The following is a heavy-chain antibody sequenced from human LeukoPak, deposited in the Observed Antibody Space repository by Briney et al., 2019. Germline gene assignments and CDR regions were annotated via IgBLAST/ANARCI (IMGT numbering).Heavy chain of an antibody. Sequence: PGGSLRLSCAASGFTFSSYGMHWVRQAPGKGLEWVAVISYDGSNKYYADSVKGRFTISRDNSKNTLYLQMNSLRAEDTAVYYCAKDFNVDFDYWGREPWSPSPQ. J-gene: IGHJ4*02. V-gene: IGHV3-30*18. CDR1: GFTFSSYG. D-gene: IGHD3-10*02. CDR3: AKDFNVDFDY. CDR2: ISYDGSNK.